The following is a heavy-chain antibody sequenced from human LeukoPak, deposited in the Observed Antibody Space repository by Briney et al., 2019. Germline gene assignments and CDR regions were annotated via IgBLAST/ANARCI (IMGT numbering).Heavy chain of an antibody. CDR3: ARLNYGDYERAGIDY. D-gene: IGHD4-17*01. Sequence: SETLSLTCTVSGGSISSGGYYWSWLRQHPGKGLEWIGYIYYSGSTYYNPSLKSRVTISVDTSKNQFSLKLSSVTAADTAVYYCARLNYGDYERAGIDYWGQGTLVTVSS. V-gene: IGHV4-31*03. CDR1: GGSISSGGYY. CDR2: IYYSGST. J-gene: IGHJ4*02.